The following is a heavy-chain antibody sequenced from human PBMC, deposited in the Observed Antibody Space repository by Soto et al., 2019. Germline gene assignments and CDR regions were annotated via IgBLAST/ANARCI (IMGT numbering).Heavy chain of an antibody. D-gene: IGHD4-17*01. Sequence: GESLKISCQGTGYSFTNYWIGWVRQMPGKGLEWMGIMYPYNSQTRYSPSFQGQVTISADKSISTAYLQWSSLKASDTAIYYCVSPWGSSYGDMDVWGQGTTVTVSS. V-gene: IGHV5-51*01. CDR2: MYPYNSQT. CDR3: VSPWGSSYGDMDV. CDR1: GYSFTNYW. J-gene: IGHJ6*02.